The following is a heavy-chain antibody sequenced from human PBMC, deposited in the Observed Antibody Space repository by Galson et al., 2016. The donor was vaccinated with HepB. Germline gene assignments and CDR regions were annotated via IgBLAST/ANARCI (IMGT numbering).Heavy chain of an antibody. CDR2: IFYDGTT. J-gene: IGHJ6*04. CDR1: GSSISTSHW. D-gene: IGHD6-6*01. CDR3: SRDGKGYSSSWTADV. Sequence: SETLSLTCGVSGSSISTSHWWTWVRQSPGKGLEWIGEIFYDGTTNYIPSLKSRVTISWDTSKNQFSLKLTSVTAADTAVYYCSRDGKGYSSSWTADVWGKGTTVTVSS. V-gene: IGHV4-4*02.